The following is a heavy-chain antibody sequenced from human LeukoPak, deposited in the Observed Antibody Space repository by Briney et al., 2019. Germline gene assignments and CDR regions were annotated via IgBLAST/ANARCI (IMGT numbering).Heavy chain of an antibody. V-gene: IGHV1-46*01. D-gene: IGHD6-13*01. CDR1: GYTFSIYY. Sequence: ASVKVSCKASGYTFSIYYMHWVRQAPGQGLEWMGIINSSGGSTSYAQKFQGRVTMTRDTSTSTVYMELSSLRSEDTAIYYCARGGRSWYAEYDYWGQGTLVTVSS. J-gene: IGHJ4*02. CDR3: ARGGRSWYAEYDY. CDR2: INSSGGST.